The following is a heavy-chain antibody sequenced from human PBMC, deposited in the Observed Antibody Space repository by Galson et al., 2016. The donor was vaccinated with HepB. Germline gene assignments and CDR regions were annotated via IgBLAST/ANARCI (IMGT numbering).Heavy chain of an antibody. D-gene: IGHD3-22*01. Sequence: SLRLSCAASGFPLDLHWMTWVRQGPGKGLEWVAKIKEDGSEKYYVDSVKGRFTISRDNAKNSVFLQMNSLRAEDRAVYYCARPYFYDRSGYGAVAYWGQGTLVTVSS. CDR3: ARPYFYDRSGYGAVAY. J-gene: IGHJ4*02. CDR1: GFPLDLHW. V-gene: IGHV3-7*01. CDR2: IKEDGSEK.